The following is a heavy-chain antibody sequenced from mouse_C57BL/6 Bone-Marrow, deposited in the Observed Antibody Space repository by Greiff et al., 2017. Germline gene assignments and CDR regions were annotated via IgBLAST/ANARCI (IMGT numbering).Heavy chain of an antibody. Sequence: EVQLQQSGAELVKPGASVQLSCTASGFNIKDYYMHWVQPRTEQGLEWIGRIDPADGETNYAPKFPGKATITADTSSNTAYLQLSSLTSEDTAVYYCARMLLSNWYFDVWGTGTTVTVSS. V-gene: IGHV14-2*01. J-gene: IGHJ1*03. CDR3: ARMLLSNWYFDV. CDR2: IDPADGET. CDR1: GFNIKDYY. D-gene: IGHD6-1*01.